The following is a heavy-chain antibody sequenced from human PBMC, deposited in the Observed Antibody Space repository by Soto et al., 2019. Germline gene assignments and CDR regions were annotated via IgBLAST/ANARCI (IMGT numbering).Heavy chain of an antibody. J-gene: IGHJ3*02. CDR1: GFTFSSYG. V-gene: IGHV3-33*01. CDR2: IWYDGSNK. CDR3: ARDGVGATTKDAFDI. Sequence: QVQLVESGGGVVQPGRSLRLSCAASGFTFSSYGMHWVRQAPGKGLEWVAVIWYDGSNKYYADSVKGRFTISRDNSKNTLYLQMNSLRAEDTAVYYCARDGVGATTKDAFDIWGQGTMVTVSS. D-gene: IGHD1-26*01.